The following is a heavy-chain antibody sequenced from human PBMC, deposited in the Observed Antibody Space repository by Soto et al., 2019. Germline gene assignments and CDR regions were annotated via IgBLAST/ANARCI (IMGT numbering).Heavy chain of an antibody. CDR3: ARDSYGYVIYYYGMDV. CDR1: GGSISSGGYS. J-gene: IGHJ6*02. CDR2: IYHSGST. D-gene: IGHD5-18*01. V-gene: IGHV4-30-2*01. Sequence: SETLSLTCAVSGGSISSGGYSWSWIRQPPGKGLEWIGYIYHSGSTYYNPSLKSRVTISVDTSKNQFSLKLSSVTAADTVVYYCARDSYGYVIYYYGMDVWGQGTTVTVAS.